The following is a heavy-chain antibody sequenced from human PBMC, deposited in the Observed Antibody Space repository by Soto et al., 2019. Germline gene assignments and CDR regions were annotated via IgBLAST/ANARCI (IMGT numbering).Heavy chain of an antibody. CDR3: ARDRELTTPYYYAMDV. CDR1: GVSISNFY. V-gene: IGHV4-59*01. D-gene: IGHD4-17*01. Sequence: SETLSLTCTVSGVSISNFYWSWIRQPPGKGLEWIGYIYYSGSTTYNPSLKSRVTISVDMSKSHLSLKLSSVTAADTAVYYCARDRELTTPYYYAMDVWGQGTTVTVSS. CDR2: IYYSGST. J-gene: IGHJ6*02.